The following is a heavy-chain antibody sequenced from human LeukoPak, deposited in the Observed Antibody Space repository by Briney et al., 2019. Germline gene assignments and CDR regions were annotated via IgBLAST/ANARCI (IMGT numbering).Heavy chain of an antibody. CDR1: GFTFSSYS. D-gene: IGHD3-22*01. J-gene: IGHJ4*02. Sequence: PGGSLRLSCAASGFTFSSYSMNWVRQAPGKGLEWVSYISSSSSTIYYADSVKGRFTISRDNAKNSLYLQMNSLRAEDTAVHYCARDQYYYDSSGYLPDYWGQGTLVTVSS. CDR2: ISSSSSTI. CDR3: ARDQYYYDSSGYLPDY. V-gene: IGHV3-48*01.